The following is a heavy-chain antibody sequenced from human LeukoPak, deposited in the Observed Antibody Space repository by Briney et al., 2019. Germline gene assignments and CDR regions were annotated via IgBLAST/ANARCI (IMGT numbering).Heavy chain of an antibody. V-gene: IGHV4-59*01. J-gene: IGHJ4*02. CDR3: ARESPNYYDSSGYYS. Sequence: PSETLSLTCTVSGGSISSYYWSWIRQPPGKGLEWIGYIYYSGSTNYNPSLKSRVTISVDTSKNQFSLKLSSVTAADTAVYHCARESPNYYDSSGYYSWGQGTLVTVSS. CDR1: GGSISSYY. D-gene: IGHD3-22*01. CDR2: IYYSGST.